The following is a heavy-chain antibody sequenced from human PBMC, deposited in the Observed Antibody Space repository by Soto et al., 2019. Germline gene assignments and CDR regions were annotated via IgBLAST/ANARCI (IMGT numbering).Heavy chain of an antibody. Sequence: QVQLQESGPGLVKPSETLSLTCTVSGGSIRSYYWSWIRQPPGKGLEWIGYIYYSGTTNYNPSLKSRVTRSIDTSKNQFSLKLSSVTAADTAVYYCASLYDSPFYFDYWGQGTLVTVSS. D-gene: IGHD3-22*01. CDR2: IYYSGTT. CDR3: ASLYDSPFYFDY. V-gene: IGHV4-59*08. CDR1: GGSIRSYY. J-gene: IGHJ4*02.